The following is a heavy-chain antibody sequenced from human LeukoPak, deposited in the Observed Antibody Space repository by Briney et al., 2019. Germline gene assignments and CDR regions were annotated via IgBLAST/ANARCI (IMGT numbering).Heavy chain of an antibody. Sequence: PGGSLRLSCAASGFTFSNYWMSWVRQAPGKGLEWVASIKQDGSQKYYVDSVKGRFTISRDNAKNSLYLQMNSLRAEDTAVYYCAREKYYYYYMDVWGQGTLVTVSS. CDR3: AREKYYYYYMDV. CDR1: GFTFSNYW. J-gene: IGHJ6*03. CDR2: IKQDGSQK. V-gene: IGHV3-7*01.